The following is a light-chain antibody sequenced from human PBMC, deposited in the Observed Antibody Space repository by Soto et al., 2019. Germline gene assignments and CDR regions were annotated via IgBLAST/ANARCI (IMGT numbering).Light chain of an antibody. V-gene: IGKV4-1*01. CDR1: QSVLYSSNNKNH. Sequence: DIVMTQSPDSLAVSLGERATINCKSSQSVLYSSNNKNHLAWYQQRPGQPPRLLIYWASTREFGVPDRFSGGGSGTDFTLTISSLQAEDVAVYYCQQYYSSPPTFGQGTKVDIK. J-gene: IGKJ1*01. CDR3: QQYYSSPPT. CDR2: WAS.